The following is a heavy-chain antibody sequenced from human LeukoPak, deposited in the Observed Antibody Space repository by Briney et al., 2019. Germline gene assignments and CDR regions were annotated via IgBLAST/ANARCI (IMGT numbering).Heavy chain of an antibody. CDR2: IYYSGST. V-gene: IGHV4-59*01. Sequence: SATLSLTCTVSGGSISSYYWSWIRQPPGKGLEWIGYIYYSGSTNYNPSLKSRVTISVDTSKNQFSLKLSSVTAADTAVYYCARDRYSSPVRWFDPWGQGTLVTVSS. CDR3: ARDRYSSPVRWFDP. D-gene: IGHD6-13*01. J-gene: IGHJ5*02. CDR1: GGSISSYY.